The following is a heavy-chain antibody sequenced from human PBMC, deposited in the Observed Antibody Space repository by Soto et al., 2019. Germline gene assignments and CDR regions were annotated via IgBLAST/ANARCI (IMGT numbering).Heavy chain of an antibody. V-gene: IGHV2-5*02. J-gene: IGHJ4*02. D-gene: IGHD3-3*01. Sequence: QITLKESGPTLVKPTQTLTLTCTFSGFSLSTSGVGVGWLRQPPGKALEWLALIFWDDDKRYSPSLKSRRTITKDTSRNQVVLTMTTMDPVDTATYYCAPNPGQFYYFDSWGQGTLVTVS. CDR2: IFWDDDK. CDR1: GFSLSTSGVG. CDR3: APNPGQFYYFDS.